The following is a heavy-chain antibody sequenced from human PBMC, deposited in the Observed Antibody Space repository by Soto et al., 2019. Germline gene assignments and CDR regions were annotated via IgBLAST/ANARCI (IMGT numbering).Heavy chain of an antibody. Sequence: QVQLVQSGAEVKKPGASVKVSCKASGYTFTSYGISWVRQAPGQGLEWMGWISAYNGNTNYAQKLQGRGTLTTDTSTSTAYMELRSLRSDDTAVYYCAREIMDYYDSSGYYHAFDIWGQGTMVTVSS. CDR3: AREIMDYYDSSGYYHAFDI. CDR2: ISAYNGNT. D-gene: IGHD3-22*01. CDR1: GYTFTSYG. V-gene: IGHV1-18*01. J-gene: IGHJ3*02.